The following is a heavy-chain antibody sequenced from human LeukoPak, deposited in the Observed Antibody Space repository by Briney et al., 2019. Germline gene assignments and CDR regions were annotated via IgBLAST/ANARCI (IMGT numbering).Heavy chain of an antibody. D-gene: IGHD3-10*01. CDR2: ISSSGSTI. J-gene: IGHJ5*02. Sequence: PGGSLRLSCAASGFTFSSYEMNWVRQAPGKGLEWVSYISSSGSTIYYADSVKGRFTISRDNAKNSLYLQMNSLRAEDTAVYYCARERINPQGSNWFDPWGQGTLVTVSS. V-gene: IGHV3-48*03. CDR1: GFTFSSYE. CDR3: ARERINPQGSNWFDP.